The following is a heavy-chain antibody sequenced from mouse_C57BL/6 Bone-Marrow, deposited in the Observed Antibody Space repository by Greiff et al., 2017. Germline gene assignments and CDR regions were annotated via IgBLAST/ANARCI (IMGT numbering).Heavy chain of an antibody. CDR2: INPSSGYT. D-gene: IGHD2-3*01. Sequence: QVQLKQSGAELAKPGASVKLSCKASGYTFTSYWMHWVKQRPGQGLEWIGYINPSSGYTKYNQKFKDKATLTADKSSSTAYMQLSSLTSEDSAVYYCAGGYYPNYIDYWGQGTTLTVSS. CDR1: GYTFTSYW. J-gene: IGHJ2*01. V-gene: IGHV1-7*01. CDR3: AGGYYPNYIDY.